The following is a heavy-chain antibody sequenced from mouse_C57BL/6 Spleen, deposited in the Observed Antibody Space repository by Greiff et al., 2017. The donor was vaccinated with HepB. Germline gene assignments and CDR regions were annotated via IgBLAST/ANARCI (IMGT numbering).Heavy chain of an antibody. Sequence: QVQLQQSGAELARPGASVKMSCKASGYTFTSYTMHWVKQRPGQGLEWIGYINPSSGYTKYNQKFKDKATLTADKSSSTAYMQLSSLTSEDSAVYYCVSYGSSLFDYWGQGTTLTVSS. D-gene: IGHD1-1*01. CDR1: GYTFTSYT. V-gene: IGHV1-4*01. CDR3: VSYGSSLFDY. CDR2: INPSSGYT. J-gene: IGHJ2*01.